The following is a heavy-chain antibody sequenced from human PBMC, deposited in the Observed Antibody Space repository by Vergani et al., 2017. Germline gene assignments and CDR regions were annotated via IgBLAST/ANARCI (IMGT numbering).Heavy chain of an antibody. Sequence: EVELVQSGPEMRKPGESLKISCKGSEYSFGNYWIGWVRQMPGKGLEWMGIIYPPDSDPNYSPSFQGQVTISADKSISTPFLPWDSLKASDTALYYCARHTTYTDSWGQGTLVTVSS. V-gene: IGHV5-51*01. CDR2: IYPPDSDP. CDR1: EYSFGNYW. CDR3: ARHTTYTDS. J-gene: IGHJ4*02. D-gene: IGHD1-1*01.